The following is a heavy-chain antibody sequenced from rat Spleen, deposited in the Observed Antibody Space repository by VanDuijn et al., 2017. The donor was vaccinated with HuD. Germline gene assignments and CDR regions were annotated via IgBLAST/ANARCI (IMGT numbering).Heavy chain of an antibody. J-gene: IGHJ1*01. Sequence: EVQLVQSHGGLVQPLWSLKLSCAASGFTFNDNIMAWVRQAPTKGLEWVATISYDGSSTYYRDSVKGRFTVSRDNAKSTLYLQMDSLRSEDTATYYCARAGYLRDWYFDFWGPGTMVTVSS. V-gene: IGHV5-29*01. D-gene: IGHD2-2*01. CDR3: ARAGYLRDWYFDF. CDR2: ISYDGSST. CDR1: GFTFNDNI.